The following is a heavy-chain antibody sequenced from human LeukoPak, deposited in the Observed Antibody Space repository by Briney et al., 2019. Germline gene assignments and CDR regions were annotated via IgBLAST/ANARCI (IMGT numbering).Heavy chain of an antibody. CDR3: ARVVRQQLPHKLDYYYGMDV. CDR1: GGSISSSNW. D-gene: IGHD6-13*01. CDR2: IYHSGST. Sequence: PSGTLSLTCAVSGGSISSSNWWSWVRQPPGEGLEWIGEIYHSGSTNYNPSLKSRVTISVDKSKNQFSLKLSSVTAADTAVYYCARVVRQQLPHKLDYYYGMDVWGKGTTVTVSS. J-gene: IGHJ6*04. V-gene: IGHV4-4*02.